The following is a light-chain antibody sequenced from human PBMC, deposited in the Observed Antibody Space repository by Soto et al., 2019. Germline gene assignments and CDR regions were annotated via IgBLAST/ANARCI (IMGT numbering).Light chain of an antibody. CDR3: QQYYPSYT. J-gene: IGKJ2*01. CDR1: QSLLYSSNNRNY. Sequence: DIVMTQSPDSLAVSLGERATINCKSSQSLLYSSNNRNYLAWYQQKPGQPPKLLIYWASTRESGVPDRFSGSGSGTDFTLTISSLQAEDVAVHYCQQYYPSYTFGQGTKLEIK. V-gene: IGKV4-1*01. CDR2: WAS.